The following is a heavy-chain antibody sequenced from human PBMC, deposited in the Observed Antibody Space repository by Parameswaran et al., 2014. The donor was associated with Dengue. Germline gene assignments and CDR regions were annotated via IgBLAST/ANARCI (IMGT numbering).Heavy chain of an antibody. J-gene: IGHJ4*02. V-gene: IGHV4-34*01. CDR3: ARGKSGVVAARHTKGGFDY. CDR2: INHSGST. D-gene: IGHD2-15*01. Sequence: VRQMPGKGLEWIGEINHSGSTNYNPSLKSRVTISVDTSKNQFSLKLSSVTAADTAVYYCARGKSGVVAARHTKGGFDYWGQGNPGHRLL.